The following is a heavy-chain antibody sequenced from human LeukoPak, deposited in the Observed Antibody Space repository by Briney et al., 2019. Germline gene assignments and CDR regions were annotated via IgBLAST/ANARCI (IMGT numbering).Heavy chain of an antibody. Sequence: SETLSLTCAVTGGSISGGGHSWSWIRQPPGKGLEWIGHIYHSGGSYYNPSLKSRVTISVDRSKKQFALKMSSVTAADTAVYYCARGSDTAAGLYWGQGTLVTVCS. J-gene: IGHJ4*02. CDR2: IYHSGGS. V-gene: IGHV4-30-2*01. CDR1: GGSISGGGHS. D-gene: IGHD6-13*01. CDR3: ARGSDTAAGLY.